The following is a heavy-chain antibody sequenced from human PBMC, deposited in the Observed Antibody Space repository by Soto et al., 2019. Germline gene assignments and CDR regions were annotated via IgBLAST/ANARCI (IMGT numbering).Heavy chain of an antibody. CDR2: ISWNSGSI. Sequence: LRLSCAASGFTFDDYAMHWVRQAPGKGLEWVSGISWNSGSIGYADSVKGRFTISRDNAKNSLYLQMNSLRAEDTALYYCAKGQLAYYYYYGMDVWGQGTTVTVSS. CDR1: GFTFDDYA. D-gene: IGHD6-13*01. CDR3: AKGQLAYYYYYGMDV. V-gene: IGHV3-9*01. J-gene: IGHJ6*02.